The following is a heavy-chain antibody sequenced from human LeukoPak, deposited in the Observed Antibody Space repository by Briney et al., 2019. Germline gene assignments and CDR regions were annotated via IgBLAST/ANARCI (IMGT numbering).Heavy chain of an antibody. Sequence: PGGSLRLSCAASGFTFSSYGMHWVRQAPGKGLEWVVVISYDGSNKYYADSVKGRFTISRDNSKNTLYLQMNSLRAEDTAVYYCAKAGIVILDYWGQGTLVTVSS. CDR2: ISYDGSNK. V-gene: IGHV3-30*18. D-gene: IGHD1-26*01. J-gene: IGHJ4*02. CDR3: AKAGIVILDY. CDR1: GFTFSSYG.